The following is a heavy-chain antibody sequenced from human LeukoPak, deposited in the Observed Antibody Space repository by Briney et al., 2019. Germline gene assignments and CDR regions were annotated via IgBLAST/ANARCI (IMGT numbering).Heavy chain of an antibody. D-gene: IGHD5-18*01. J-gene: IGHJ5*02. CDR2: IYYSGST. V-gene: IGHV4-61*08. CDR1: GGSISSGGYY. Sequence: SETLSLTCTVSGGSISSGGYYWSWIRQPPGKGLEWIGYIYYSGSTNYNPSLKSRVTISVDTSKNQFSLKLSSVTAADTAVYYCARDRGYSYGHPNWFDPWGQGTLVTVSS. CDR3: ARDRGYSYGHPNWFDP.